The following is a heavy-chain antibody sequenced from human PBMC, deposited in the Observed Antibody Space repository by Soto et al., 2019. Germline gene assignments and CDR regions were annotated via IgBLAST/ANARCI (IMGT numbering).Heavy chain of an antibody. CDR1: GLTFSGYS. D-gene: IGHD3-10*01. CDR3: ARGRGEAEYGNYYTFPYTAV. CDR2: ISSSSSTI. V-gene: IGHV3-48*01. Sequence: GGCIRLSCAASGLTFSGYSMNWVRQAPGKGLEWVSYISSSSSTIYYADSVKGRFTISGDNAKNSLYLQMNSLRAEDTAVYYCARGRGEAEYGNYYTFPYTAVWGKGTTVTGS. J-gene: IGHJ6*03.